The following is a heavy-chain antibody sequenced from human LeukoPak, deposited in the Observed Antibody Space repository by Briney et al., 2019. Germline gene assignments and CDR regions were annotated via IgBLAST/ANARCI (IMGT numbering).Heavy chain of an antibody. D-gene: IGHD6-13*01. J-gene: IGHJ5*02. CDR1: GFTFSSYA. CDR3: ARDLGIAAAGRWSFDP. Sequence: PGGSLRLSCAASGFTFSSYAMSWVRQAPGKGLEWVSAISGSGGSTYYADSVKGRFTISRDNSKNTLYLQMSSLRAEDTAVYYCARDLGIAAAGRWSFDPWGQGTLVTVSS. V-gene: IGHV3-23*01. CDR2: ISGSGGST.